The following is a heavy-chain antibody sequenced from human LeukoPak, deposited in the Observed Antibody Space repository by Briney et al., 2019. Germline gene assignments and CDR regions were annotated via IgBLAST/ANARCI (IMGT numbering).Heavy chain of an antibody. CDR1: GFPFSGYW. Sequence: GGSLRLSCAASGFPFSGYWMHWVRQAPGKGLVWVSRIDDDGAGTTYADSVKGRFTISRDNPKNTLYLQMNSLRAEDTAVYFCAKRGVVIRVILVGFHKEAYYFDSWGQGALVTVSS. V-gene: IGHV3-74*01. CDR2: IDDDGAGT. D-gene: IGHD3-22*01. CDR3: AKRGVVIRVILVGFHKEAYYFDS. J-gene: IGHJ4*02.